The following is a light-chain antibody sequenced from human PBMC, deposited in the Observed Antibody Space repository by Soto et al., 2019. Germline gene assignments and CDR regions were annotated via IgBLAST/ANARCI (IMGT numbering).Light chain of an antibody. J-gene: IGKJ4*01. V-gene: IGKV1-13*02. CDR2: ESS. Sequence: AIHLTQSPSSLSASVLDIGRATCLASQGISTLLAWYQQKPGKAPKVLIYESSLLQSGVPSRFSGSGSGTEFTLTISSLQSEDCAVYYCQQYYTWPITFGGGTKVDIK. CDR1: QGISTL. CDR3: QQYYTWPIT.